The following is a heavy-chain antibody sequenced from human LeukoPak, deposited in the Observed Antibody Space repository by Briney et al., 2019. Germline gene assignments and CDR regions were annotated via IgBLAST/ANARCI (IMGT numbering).Heavy chain of an antibody. CDR1: GGSISSYY. V-gene: IGHV4-59*01. CDR2: IYYSGST. Sequence: SETLSLTCTVPGGSISSYYWSWIRQPPGKGLEWIGYIYYSGSTNYNPSLQSRVTISVDTSKNQFSLKLRSVTAADTAVYYCARISSSNWYNERGAFDVWGQGTMVTVSS. CDR3: ARISSSNWYNERGAFDV. D-gene: IGHD6-13*01. J-gene: IGHJ3*01.